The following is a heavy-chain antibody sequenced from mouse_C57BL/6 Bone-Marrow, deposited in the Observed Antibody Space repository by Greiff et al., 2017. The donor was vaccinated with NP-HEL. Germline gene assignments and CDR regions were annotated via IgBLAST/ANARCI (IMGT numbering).Heavy chain of an antibody. Sequence: EVQRVESGAELVRPVASVKLSCTASGFNIKDYYMHWVKQRPEQGLELIGRIDPEDGDTEYAPKFQGKATMTADTSSNTAYLQLSSLTSEDTAVYYCTTTIYYDYVLFAYWGQGTLVTVSA. CDR3: TTTIYYDYVLFAY. CDR1: GFNIKDYY. CDR2: IDPEDGDT. V-gene: IGHV14-1*01. J-gene: IGHJ3*01. D-gene: IGHD2-4*01.